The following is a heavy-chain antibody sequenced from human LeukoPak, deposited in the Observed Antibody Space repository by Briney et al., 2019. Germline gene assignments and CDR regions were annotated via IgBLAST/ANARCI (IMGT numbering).Heavy chain of an antibody. CDR1: GFTFSNYW. CDR2: ISYDGSNK. CDR3: ARDISSGWSLYGMDV. J-gene: IGHJ6*02. Sequence: GGSLRLSCATSGFTFSNYWMCWVRQAPGKGLEWVAVISYDGSNKYYADSVKGRFTISRGNSKNTLYLQMNSLRAEDTAVYYCARDISSGWSLYGMDVWGQGTTVTVSS. D-gene: IGHD6-19*01. V-gene: IGHV3-30-3*01.